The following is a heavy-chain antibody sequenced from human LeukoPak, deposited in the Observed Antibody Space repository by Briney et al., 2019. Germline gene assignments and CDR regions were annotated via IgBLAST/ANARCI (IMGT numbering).Heavy chain of an antibody. V-gene: IGHV4-39*01. CDR3: ATHGATQVERLDY. CDR2: IYYTGST. J-gene: IGHJ4*02. CDR1: GGSTSSRSYY. Sequence: LETLSLTCSVSGGSTSSRSYYWGWIRQPPGKGLEWIGSIYYTGSTYYNPSLKSRVTISVDTSRNQFSLKLSSVTAADTAVYYCATHGATQVERLDYRGQGTLVAVSS. D-gene: IGHD1-1*01.